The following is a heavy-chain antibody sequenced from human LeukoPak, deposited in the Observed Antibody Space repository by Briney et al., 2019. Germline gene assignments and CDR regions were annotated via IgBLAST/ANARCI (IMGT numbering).Heavy chain of an antibody. J-gene: IGHJ6*03. CDR2: IYYRGST. CDR3: ARGQENRDYRAGGLYYYYYMDV. Sequence: SATLSLTYPLSAASTRIRNDYWGWIRQPPGKGLERIGNIYYRGSTYNHPSPKSRVTISVDTSKNQFSLRLSSVTAADTDVDYCARGQENRDYRAGGLYYYYYMDVWGKGTTVTVSS. V-gene: IGHV4-39*07. D-gene: IGHD6-13*01. CDR1: AASTRIRNDY.